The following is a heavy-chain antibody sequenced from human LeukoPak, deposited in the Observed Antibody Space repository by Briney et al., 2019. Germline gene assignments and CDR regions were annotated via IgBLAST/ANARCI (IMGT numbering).Heavy chain of an antibody. J-gene: IGHJ4*02. V-gene: IGHV3-21*01. CDR2: ISSSSSYI. Sequence: GGSLRLSCAASGFTFSSYSMNWVRQAPGKGLEWVSSISSSSSYIYYADSVKGRFTISRNNAKNSLYLQMNSLRAEDTAVYYCARDLGIAARPDYWGQGTLVTVSS. CDR3: ARDLGIAARPDY. D-gene: IGHD6-6*01. CDR1: GFTFSSYS.